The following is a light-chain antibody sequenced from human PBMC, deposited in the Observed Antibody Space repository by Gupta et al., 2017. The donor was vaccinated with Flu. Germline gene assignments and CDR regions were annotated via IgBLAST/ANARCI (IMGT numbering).Light chain of an antibody. CDR1: SSDIGGYND. CDR2: AVT. J-gene: IGLJ3*02. CDR3: SSFAGSDNLWV. Sequence: VTIACSGTSSDIGGYNDVSWYQHHPGNAPKLIIYAVTERPSGVPARFSGSKSGNTASLTVSGLQAEDEADYFCSSFAGSDNLWVFGGGTRLTVL. V-gene: IGLV2-8*01.